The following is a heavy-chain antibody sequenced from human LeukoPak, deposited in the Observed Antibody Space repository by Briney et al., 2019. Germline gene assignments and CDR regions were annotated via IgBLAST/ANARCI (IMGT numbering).Heavy chain of an antibody. J-gene: IGHJ4*02. CDR2: GIPIIGSV. CDR3: SLDNPAYCNGGSCYSH. Sequence: GSSETLSLTPSGGSFSIYGFSWVRHGHGQGLEWMGRGIPIIGSVNYAQRFQGRVTIAADASTSTAYMELRSLRSEGTARYCCSLDNPAYCNGGSCYSHGGQGTVVSIS. CDR1: GGSFSIYG. D-gene: IGHD2-15*01. V-gene: IGHV1-69*11.